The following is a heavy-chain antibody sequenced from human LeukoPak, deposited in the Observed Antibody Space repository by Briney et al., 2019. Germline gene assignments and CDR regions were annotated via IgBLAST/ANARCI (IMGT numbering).Heavy chain of an antibody. CDR1: GFTFSTYA. V-gene: IGHV3-23*01. CDR2: ISGSGGRT. CDR3: ARSSVGRALDM. J-gene: IGHJ3*02. Sequence: PGGSLRLSCAASGFTFSTYAMSWVRQAPGKGLEWVSVISGSGGRTNYADSVKGRFTISRDNAKNTLYLQMNSLRPEDTAVYFCARSSVGRALDMWGQGTMVTVSS.